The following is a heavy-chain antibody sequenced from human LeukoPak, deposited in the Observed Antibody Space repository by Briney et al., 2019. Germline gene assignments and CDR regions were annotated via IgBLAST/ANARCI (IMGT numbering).Heavy chain of an antibody. D-gene: IGHD3-22*01. J-gene: IGHJ4*02. Sequence: PGGSLRLSCAASGFTFSSYAMYWVRQAPGKGLEWGAFISGSGGRIFYADSVKGRFTISRDNSKNTLYLQMNSLRAEDTAVYYCAKPDSSGYPFDYWGQGTLVTVFS. CDR3: AKPDSSGYPFDY. CDR1: GFTFSSYA. V-gene: IGHV3-23*01. CDR2: ISGSGGRI.